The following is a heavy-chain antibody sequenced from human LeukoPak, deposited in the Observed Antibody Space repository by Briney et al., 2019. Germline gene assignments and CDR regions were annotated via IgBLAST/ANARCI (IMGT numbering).Heavy chain of an antibody. Sequence: EASVKVSCNASGYTFTSYDINWWRQATGEGVEWMGWMNPNSGNTGYAQKFQGRVTMTMNTSMNTAYMKLSSLTSEDTAVYYCARGKRWSATYYYYYMDVWGKGTPVTVSS. CDR1: GYTFTSYD. J-gene: IGHJ6*03. CDR2: MNPNSGNT. CDR3: ARGKRWSATYYYYYMDV. D-gene: IGHD2-15*01. V-gene: IGHV1-8*01.